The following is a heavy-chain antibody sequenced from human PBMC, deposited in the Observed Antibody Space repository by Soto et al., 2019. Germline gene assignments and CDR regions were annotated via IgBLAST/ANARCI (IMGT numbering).Heavy chain of an antibody. CDR1: GGSISSGDYY. V-gene: IGHV4-30-4*01. CDR2: IYYSGST. J-gene: IGHJ5*02. CDR3: ARDQYYGSGSYYMGNWFDP. D-gene: IGHD3-10*01. Sequence: PSETLSLTCTVSGGSISSGDYYWGWIRQPPGKGLEWIGYIYYSGSTYYNPSLKSRVTISVDTSKNQFSLKLSSVTAADTAVYYCARDQYYGSGSYYMGNWFDPWGQGTLVTVSS.